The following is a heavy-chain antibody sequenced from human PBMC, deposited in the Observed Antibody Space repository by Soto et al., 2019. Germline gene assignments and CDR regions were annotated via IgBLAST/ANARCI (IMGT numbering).Heavy chain of an antibody. CDR3: ASSRGSDIVVVVAAV. V-gene: IGHV1-69*02. J-gene: IGHJ4*02. D-gene: IGHD2-15*01. CDR1: GGTFSSYT. CDR2: IIPILGIA. Sequence: ASVKVSCKASGGTFSSYTISWVRQAPGQGLEWMGRIIPILGIANYAQKFQGRVTITADKSTSTAYMELSSLRSEDTAVYYCASSRGSDIVVVVAAVWGQGTLVTVSS.